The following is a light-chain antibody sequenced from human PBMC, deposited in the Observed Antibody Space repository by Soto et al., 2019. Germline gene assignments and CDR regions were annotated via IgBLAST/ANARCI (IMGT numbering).Light chain of an antibody. CDR1: QSISSY. CDR3: QQSYSTPRT. V-gene: IGKV1-39*01. Sequence: DMHMTQSPSSLSAALGDRVTITFRASQSISSYLNWYQQKPGKAPKLLIYAASSLQSGVPSRFSGSGSGTDFTLTISSLQPEDFATYYCQQSYSTPRTFGQGTKVDIK. J-gene: IGKJ1*01. CDR2: AAS.